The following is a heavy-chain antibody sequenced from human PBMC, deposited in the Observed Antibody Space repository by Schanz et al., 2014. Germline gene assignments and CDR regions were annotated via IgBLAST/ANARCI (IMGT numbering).Heavy chain of an antibody. CDR2: ISYHGSEK. D-gene: IGHD3-22*01. V-gene: IGHV3-30*18. CDR3: AKSYDTSGYSGFDY. Sequence: QVQLVESGGSVVQPGRSLRLSCAGSGFSFSDSGMHWVRQAPGRGLEWVAVISYHGSEKYYADSVKGRFTISRDNSKNTLYLQMNSLRTEDTAVYFCAKSYDTSGYSGFDYWGQGTLVTVSS. J-gene: IGHJ4*02. CDR1: GFSFSDSG.